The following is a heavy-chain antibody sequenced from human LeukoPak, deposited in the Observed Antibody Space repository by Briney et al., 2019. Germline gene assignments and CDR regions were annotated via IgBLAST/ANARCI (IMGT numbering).Heavy chain of an antibody. V-gene: IGHV4-39*07. D-gene: IGHD6-13*01. CDR3: AREWPYSSSWSSFDS. CDR2: IYYSGST. J-gene: IGHJ4*02. CDR1: GGSISSSSYY. Sequence: SETLSLTCTVSGGSISSSSYYWGWIRQPPGKGLEWLGSIYYSGSTYYNPSLKSRVTISVDTSKNQFSLKLSSVTAADTAVYYCAREWPYSSSWSSFDSWGQGIMVTVSS.